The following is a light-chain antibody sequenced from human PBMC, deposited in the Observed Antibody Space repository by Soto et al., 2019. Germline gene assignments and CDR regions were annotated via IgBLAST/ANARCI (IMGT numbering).Light chain of an antibody. CDR1: SGHSNYA. V-gene: IGLV4-69*01. CDR2: LNSNGSH. CDR3: QTCGSGIVV. J-gene: IGLJ2*01. Sequence: QSVLTQSPSASASLGPTVTLTCTVSSGHSNYAIAWHQQQSVKGPRHLLKLNSNGSHRKGDGIPYRFSGSSSGAERYLTISSLQYEDESDYYCQTCGSGIVVFGAGTKLTVL.